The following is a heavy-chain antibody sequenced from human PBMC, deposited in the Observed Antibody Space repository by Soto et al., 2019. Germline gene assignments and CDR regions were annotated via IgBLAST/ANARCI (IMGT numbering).Heavy chain of an antibody. V-gene: IGHV3-64*02. CDR2: ISRSGDRT. Sequence: EVQLVESGEGLVQPGGSLRLSCAASGFTVSSYNIHWIRQAPGKGLEFVSAISRSGDRTYFADSVKGRFTITRDNSNNTVWLQMGSLRAEDMAVYYCARARCSSGQCDYFDYWGRGALVSVSS. CDR1: GFTVSSYN. J-gene: IGHJ4*02. D-gene: IGHD2-15*01. CDR3: ARARCSSGQCDYFDY.